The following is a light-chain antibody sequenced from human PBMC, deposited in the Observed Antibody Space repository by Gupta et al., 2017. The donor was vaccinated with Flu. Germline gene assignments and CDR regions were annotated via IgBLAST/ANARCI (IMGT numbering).Light chain of an antibody. V-gene: IGLV3-25*02. J-gene: IGLJ2*01. CDR3: QSADSSGSFVI. Sequence: SSELTQPPSVSVSPGQTARITCSGDALSKQYSSWYQQKPGQAPVLVIYKDTESPSGIPERFSCSSSGTTVTLTISGVQSEDEADYFCQSADSSGSFVIFGGGTKLTVL. CDR1: ALSKQY. CDR2: KDT.